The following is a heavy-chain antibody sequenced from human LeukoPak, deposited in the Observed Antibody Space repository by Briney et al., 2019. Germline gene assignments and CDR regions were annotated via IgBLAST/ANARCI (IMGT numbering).Heavy chain of an antibody. CDR3: ARLSLKVLEWSPTKGKETHYFDY. D-gene: IGHD3-3*01. Sequence: SETLSLTCAVYGGSFSGYYWSWIRQPPGKGLEWIGEINHSGSTNYNPSLKSRVTISVDTSKNQFSLKLSSVTAADTAVYYCARLSLKVLEWSPTKGKETHYFDYWGQGTLVTVSS. V-gene: IGHV4-34*01. CDR1: GGSFSGYY. CDR2: INHSGST. J-gene: IGHJ4*02.